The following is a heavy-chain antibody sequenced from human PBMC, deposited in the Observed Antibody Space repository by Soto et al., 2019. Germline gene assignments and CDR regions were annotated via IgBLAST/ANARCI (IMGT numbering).Heavy chain of an antibody. CDR3: ASRGHYYFDY. CDR1: GFTFSYYA. V-gene: IGHV3-23*01. CDR2: IIDSGGST. J-gene: IGHJ4*02. Sequence: GGSMRLSCAASGFTFSYYAMSWVRHAPGKGLEWVSSIIDSGGSTFYADSVKGRFTISRDNSKNTLYLQMNSLRAEDTAIYYCASRGHYYFDYWGQGTQVTVSS. D-gene: IGHD3-10*01.